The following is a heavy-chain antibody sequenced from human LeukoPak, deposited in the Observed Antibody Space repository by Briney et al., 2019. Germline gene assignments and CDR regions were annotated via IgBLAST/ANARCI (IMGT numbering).Heavy chain of an antibody. V-gene: IGHV4-59*08. J-gene: IGHJ6*03. Sequence: SETLSLTCTVSGGSFSTYYWSWIRQSPEKGLEWIGYIYYTGSTNYNSSLRSRVTISVDTSKNQFSLKLSSVTAADTAVYYCARHTMVRGVPDHGYYYYMDVWGKGTTVTISS. D-gene: IGHD3-10*01. CDR3: ARHTMVRGVPDHGYYYYMDV. CDR2: IYYTGST. CDR1: GGSFSTYY.